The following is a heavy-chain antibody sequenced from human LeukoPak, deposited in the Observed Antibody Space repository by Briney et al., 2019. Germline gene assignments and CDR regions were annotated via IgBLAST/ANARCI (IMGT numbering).Heavy chain of an antibody. Sequence: EASVKVSCKASGYTFTSYDINLVRQATGQGLEWMGWMNPNSGNTGYAQKFQGRVTMTRNTSISTAYMELSSLRSEDTAVYYCARPRYSGYDGNWFDPWGQGTLVTVSS. J-gene: IGHJ5*02. V-gene: IGHV1-8*01. CDR2: MNPNSGNT. CDR1: GYTFTSYD. D-gene: IGHD5-12*01. CDR3: ARPRYSGYDGNWFDP.